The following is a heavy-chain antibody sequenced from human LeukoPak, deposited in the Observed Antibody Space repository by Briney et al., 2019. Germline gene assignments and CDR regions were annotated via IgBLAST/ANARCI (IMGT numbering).Heavy chain of an antibody. Sequence: PGGSLRLSCAASGFTFSIYAMHWVRQAPGKGLEWVAVISYDGGNKYYAESVKGRFTISRDNSKNTLYLQMNSLRAEDTAVYYCAKVPRQNGWFPLSDYWGQGALVTVSS. CDR3: AKVPRQNGWFPLSDY. V-gene: IGHV3-30*18. CDR2: ISYDGGNK. J-gene: IGHJ4*02. D-gene: IGHD6-19*01. CDR1: GFTFSIYA.